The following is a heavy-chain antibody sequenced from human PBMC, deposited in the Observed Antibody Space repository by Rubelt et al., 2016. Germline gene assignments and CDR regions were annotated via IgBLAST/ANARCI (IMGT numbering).Heavy chain of an antibody. Sequence: QLQLQESGPGLVKPSETLSLTCTVSGGSISSSSYYWGWIRQPPGKGLEWIGSIYYSGSTYYNPSLKGPVTMSVGTSKNQFSLKLSSVTAADTAVYYCASSLRDYFDYWGQGTLVTVSS. CDR3: ASSLRDYFDY. D-gene: IGHD2-8*01. CDR1: GGSISSSSYY. CDR2: IYYSGST. J-gene: IGHJ4*02. V-gene: IGHV4-39*01.